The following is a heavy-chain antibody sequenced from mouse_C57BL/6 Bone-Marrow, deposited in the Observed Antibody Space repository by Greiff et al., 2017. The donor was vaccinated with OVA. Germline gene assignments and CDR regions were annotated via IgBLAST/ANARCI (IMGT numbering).Heavy chain of an antibody. CDR1: GYTFTSYG. CDR2: IYPRSGNT. V-gene: IGHV1-81*01. Sequence: QVQLQQSGAELVRPGASVKMSCKASGYTFTSYGISWVKQRPGQGLEWIGEIYPRSGNTYYNEKFKGKATLTADTSSSTADMELRSLTSEDSAVDVCAICLRLKGNAMDYWGQGTAVTVSS. D-gene: IGHD2-2*01. J-gene: IGHJ4*01. CDR3: AICLRLKGNAMDY.